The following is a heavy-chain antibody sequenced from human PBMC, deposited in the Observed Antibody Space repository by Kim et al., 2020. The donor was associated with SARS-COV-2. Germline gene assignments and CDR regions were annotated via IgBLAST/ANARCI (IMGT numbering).Heavy chain of an antibody. Sequence: ASVKVSCKASGYTFTSYDINWVRQVTGQGLEWMGWMNTKSGNKGYAQKFQGRVTMTRDTPISTAFMELSRLGSEDTAVYYCAIVPTVNDVFDIWGQGTMVIVSS. V-gene: IGHV1-8*01. D-gene: IGHD4-17*01. CDR2: MNTKSGNK. J-gene: IGHJ3*02. CDR3: AIVPTVNDVFDI. CDR1: GYTFTSYD.